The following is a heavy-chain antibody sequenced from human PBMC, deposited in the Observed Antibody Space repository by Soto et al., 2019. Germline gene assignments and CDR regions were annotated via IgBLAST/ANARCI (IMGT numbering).Heavy chain of an antibody. D-gene: IGHD1-26*01. CDR3: ARAVGGWSYDY. Sequence: QVQLVESGGGVLQPGRSLRLSCAASGFSFSTYVMHWVRQAPGKGLEWVALIWSDGSNKYYVDSVKGRFTISRDNSKNTLYLQLKSLRAEDTAVYCCARAVGGWSYDYWGQGTLVTVSS. CDR2: IWSDGSNK. J-gene: IGHJ4*02. V-gene: IGHV3-33*01. CDR1: GFSFSTYV.